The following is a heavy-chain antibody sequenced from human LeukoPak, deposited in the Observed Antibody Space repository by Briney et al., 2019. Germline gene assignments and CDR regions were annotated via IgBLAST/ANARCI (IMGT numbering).Heavy chain of an antibody. D-gene: IGHD3-22*01. V-gene: IGHV1-2*02. CDR2: INPNSGGT. CDR1: GYTFTDYY. CDR3: ARNFYFDSSGYYHY. Sequence: ASVTVSCKASGYTFTDYYLNWVRQAPGQGLEWMGWINPNSGGTNYAQKFQGRVTMTRDTSISTAYMELSRLRSDDTAVYYCARNFYFDSSGYYHYWGRGTLVTVSS. J-gene: IGHJ4*02.